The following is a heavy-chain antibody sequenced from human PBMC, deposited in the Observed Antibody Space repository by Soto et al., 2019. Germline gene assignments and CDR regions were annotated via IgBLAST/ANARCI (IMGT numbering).Heavy chain of an antibody. CDR2: IYHSGST. CDR3: ARVDTIMMTDVFDI. CDR1: GGSISSSNW. D-gene: IGHD5-18*01. Sequence: QVQLQESGPGLVKPSGTLSLTCAVSGGSISSSNWWSWVRQPPVKGLEWIGEIYHSGSTNYNPSLKSRVTIIAEKSKNQFSRKLSSVTAADTALYYCARVDTIMMTDVFDIWGQGTMVTVSS. J-gene: IGHJ3*02. V-gene: IGHV4-4*02.